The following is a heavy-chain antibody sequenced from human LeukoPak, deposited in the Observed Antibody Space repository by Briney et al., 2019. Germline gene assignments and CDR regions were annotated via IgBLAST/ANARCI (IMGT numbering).Heavy chain of an antibody. V-gene: IGHV4-34*01. Sequence: SETLSLTCAVYGGSFSGYYWSWIRQPPGKGLEWIGEINHSGSTNYNPSLKSRVTISVDTSKNQFSLKLSSVTAADTAVYYCGRGHRITMVRGVRYFDYWGQGTLVTVSS. J-gene: IGHJ4*02. CDR1: GGSFSGYY. CDR2: INHSGST. CDR3: GRGHRITMVRGVRYFDY. D-gene: IGHD3-10*01.